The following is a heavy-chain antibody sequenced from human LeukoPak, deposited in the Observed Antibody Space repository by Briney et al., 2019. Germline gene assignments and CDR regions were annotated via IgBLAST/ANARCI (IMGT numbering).Heavy chain of an antibody. CDR1: GGTFSSYA. D-gene: IGHD4-4*01. V-gene: IGHV1-69*04. Sequence: ASVKVSCTASGGTFSSYAISWVRQAPGQGLEWMGRIIPILGIANYAQKFQGRVTITADKSTSTAYMELSSLRSEDTAVYYCAKDYSSLGYFDYWGQGTLVTVSS. J-gene: IGHJ4*02. CDR2: IIPILGIA. CDR3: AKDYSSLGYFDY.